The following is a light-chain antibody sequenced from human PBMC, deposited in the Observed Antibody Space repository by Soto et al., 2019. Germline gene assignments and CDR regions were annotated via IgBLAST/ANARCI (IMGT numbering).Light chain of an antibody. CDR3: SSYTSSSTFV. Sequence: QSVLTQPPSVSGSPGQSVTMSCTGTSSDVGSYNRVSWYQQPPGTAPKRMIYEVSNRPSGVPDRFSGSKSGNTASLTISGLQAEDEADYYCSSYTSSSTFVFGGGTKLTVL. CDR2: EVS. CDR1: SSDVGSYNR. V-gene: IGLV2-18*02. J-gene: IGLJ2*01.